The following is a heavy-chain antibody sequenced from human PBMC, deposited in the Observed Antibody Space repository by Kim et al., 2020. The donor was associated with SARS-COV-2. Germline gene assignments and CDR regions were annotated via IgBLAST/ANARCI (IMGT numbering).Heavy chain of an antibody. D-gene: IGHD5-18*01. CDR3: ARETNSPDY. J-gene: IGHJ4*02. CDR2: GAGA. Sequence: GAGATYAQKLQGRLTMTRDTSTNTVYMERSGLRSEDTAMYYCARETNSPDYWGQGTLVTVSS. V-gene: IGHV1-46*04.